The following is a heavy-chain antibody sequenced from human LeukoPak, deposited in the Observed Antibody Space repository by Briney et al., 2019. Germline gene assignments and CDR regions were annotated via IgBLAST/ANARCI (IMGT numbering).Heavy chain of an antibody. CDR2: IYPGDSDT. Sequence: AESLKISRRASGYSFISYCIGCVRQMPGNGLEGMGIIYPGDSDTRYNPSFQGQVTISADKSISTAYLQWSSLKASDTAMYYCARQPDYWGQGTLVTVSS. CDR3: ARQPDY. V-gene: IGHV5-51*01. CDR1: GYSFISYC. J-gene: IGHJ4*02.